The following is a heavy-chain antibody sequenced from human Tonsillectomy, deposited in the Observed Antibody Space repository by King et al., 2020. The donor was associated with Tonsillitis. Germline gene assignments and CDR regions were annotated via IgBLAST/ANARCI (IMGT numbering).Heavy chain of an antibody. D-gene: IGHD6-19*01. CDR2: VNHSGGT. CDR1: GGAFKSYS. J-gene: IGHJ6*03. V-gene: IGHV4-34*01. Sequence: QVQLQQWGAGLLKPSETLSLTCAVSGGAFKSYSWTWIRQAPGKELEWIGEVNHSGGTLYNSSLKSRVTISVDTPKNQISLRLTSVTAADTAVYYCARTPSSSGLHSDSYMDVWGKGTTVTVSS. CDR3: ARTPSSSGLHSDSYMDV.